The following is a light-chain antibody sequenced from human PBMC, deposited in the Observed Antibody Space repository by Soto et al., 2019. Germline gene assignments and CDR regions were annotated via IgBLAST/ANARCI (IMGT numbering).Light chain of an antibody. CDR1: QGISNF. J-gene: IGKJ4*01. CDR3: QQYHSYPVT. V-gene: IGKV1-16*02. CDR2: GAS. Sequence: DIQMTQSPSSLSASVGDTVTITCRASQGISNFLAWFQRKPGKAPKSLIYGASSLQSGVPSKFSGSGSDTGFTLTISSLQPEDSATYFCQQYHSYPVTFGGGTKVEIK.